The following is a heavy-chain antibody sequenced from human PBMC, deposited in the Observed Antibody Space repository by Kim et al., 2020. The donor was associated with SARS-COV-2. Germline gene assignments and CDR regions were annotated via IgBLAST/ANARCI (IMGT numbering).Heavy chain of an antibody. CDR3: AFAKGGYSYLDNWFDP. J-gene: IGHJ5*02. V-gene: IGHV1-3*01. Sequence: ASVKVSCKASGYTFTSYAMHWVRQAPGQRLEWMGWINAGNGNTKYSQKFQGRVTITRDTSASTAYMELSSLRSEDTAVYYCAFAKGGYSYLDNWFDPWGQGTLVTVSS. D-gene: IGHD5-18*01. CDR2: INAGNGNT. CDR1: GYTFTSYA.